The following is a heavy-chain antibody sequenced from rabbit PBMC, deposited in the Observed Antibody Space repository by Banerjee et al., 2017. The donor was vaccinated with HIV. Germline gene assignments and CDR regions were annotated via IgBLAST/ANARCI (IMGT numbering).Heavy chain of an antibody. CDR2: IYTSTGGS. J-gene: IGHJ6*01. D-gene: IGHD1-1*01. Sequence: QEQLEESGGDVVKPGASLTLTCKASGFSFSSSYYMCWVRQAPGKGLEWIACIYTSTGGSYYASWAKGRFTISKTSSTTVTLQMTSLTGADTATYFCTRAYNGGGVYYSLWGPGTLVTVS. V-gene: IGHV1S45*01. CDR1: GFSFSSSYY. CDR3: TRAYNGGGVYYSL.